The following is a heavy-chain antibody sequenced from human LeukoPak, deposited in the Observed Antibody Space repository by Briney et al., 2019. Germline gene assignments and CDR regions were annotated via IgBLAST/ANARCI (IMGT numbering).Heavy chain of an antibody. D-gene: IGHD3-10*01. CDR3: ARGDPAGLFDS. CDR1: GDSFSSGY. V-gene: IGHV4-59*01. J-gene: IGHJ4*02. Sequence: SETLSLTCALSGDSFSSGYWNWIRQPPGKGLEWIGYIYYSGTTNSNPSLESRVAVSVDTSKKYCSLKLTSVTAADTAVYFCARGDPAGLFDSWGQGHLVTVSS. CDR2: IYYSGTT.